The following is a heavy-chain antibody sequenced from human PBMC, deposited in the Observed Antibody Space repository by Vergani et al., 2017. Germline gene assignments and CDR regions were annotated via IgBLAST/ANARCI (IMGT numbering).Heavy chain of an antibody. CDR3: ARDKGIAVAGTYYYYYGMDV. Sequence: VQLVESGGGLVQPGGSLRLSCAASGFTFSSYAMHWVRQAPGKGLEWVAVISYDGSNKYYADSVKGRFTISRDNSKNTLYLQMNSLRAEDTAVYYCARDKGIAVAGTYYYYYGMDVWGQGTTVTVSS. J-gene: IGHJ6*02. CDR1: GFTFSSYA. D-gene: IGHD6-19*01. CDR2: ISYDGSNK. V-gene: IGHV3-30-3*01.